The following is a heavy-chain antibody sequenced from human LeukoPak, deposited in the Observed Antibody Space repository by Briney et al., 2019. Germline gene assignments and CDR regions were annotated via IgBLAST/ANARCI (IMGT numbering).Heavy chain of an antibody. D-gene: IGHD1/OR15-1a*01. J-gene: IGHJ2*01. Sequence: PSETLSLTCTVSGGSISTYYWSWIRQPAGEGLQWLGRVYTSETTYYNPSLTSRVSISIDEFKNQVSLKLTSVTAADTAVYYCARYQQRDGDWYFDLWGRGTLVTVSP. V-gene: IGHV4-4*07. CDR3: ARYQQRDGDWYFDL. CDR2: VYTSETT. CDR1: GGSISTYY.